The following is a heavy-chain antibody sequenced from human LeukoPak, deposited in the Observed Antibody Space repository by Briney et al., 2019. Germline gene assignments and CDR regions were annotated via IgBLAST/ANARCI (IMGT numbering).Heavy chain of an antibody. Sequence: SETLSLTCTVSGGSISSSNWWSWIRQPPGKGLEWIGEIYHSGSTNYNPSLKSRVTISVDKSKTQFSLKLSSVTAADTAVYYCARRRVPAVRGARLDYWGQGTLVTVSS. J-gene: IGHJ4*02. D-gene: IGHD3-10*01. CDR3: ARRRVPAVRGARLDY. CDR2: IYHSGST. CDR1: GGSISSSNW. V-gene: IGHV4-4*02.